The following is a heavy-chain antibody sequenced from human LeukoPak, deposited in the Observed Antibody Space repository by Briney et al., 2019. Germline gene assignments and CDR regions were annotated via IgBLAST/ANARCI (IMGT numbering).Heavy chain of an antibody. CDR2: IYWDDDR. J-gene: IGHJ4*02. D-gene: IGHD2-2*01. V-gene: IGHV2-5*02. CDR3: AHRRGYQFDY. CDR1: GFSLSTTGVG. Sequence: SGPTLVKLTQTLTLTCTFSGFSLSTTGVGVAWIRQPPGKALEWPALIYWDDDRRYSPSVKSRLTITKDTSKNQVVLTMSNMDPVDTATYFCAHRRGYQFDYWGQGTLVTVSS.